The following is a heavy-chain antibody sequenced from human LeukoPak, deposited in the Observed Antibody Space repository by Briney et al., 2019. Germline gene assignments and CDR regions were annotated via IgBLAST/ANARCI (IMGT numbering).Heavy chain of an antibody. CDR1: GFTFSDYY. CDR3: AKTLTDPNAQFDY. D-gene: IGHD1-1*01. J-gene: IGHJ4*02. V-gene: IGHV3-30*18. CDR2: ISYDGGNK. Sequence: GGSLRLSCAASGFTFSDYYMSWIRQAPGKGLEWVAVISYDGGNKYYADSVKGRFTISRDNSKNTLYLQMNSLRAEDTAVYYCAKTLTDPNAQFDYWGQGTLVTVSS.